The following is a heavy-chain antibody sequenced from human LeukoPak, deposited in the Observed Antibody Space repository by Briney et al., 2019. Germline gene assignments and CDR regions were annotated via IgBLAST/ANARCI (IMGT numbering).Heavy chain of an antibody. V-gene: IGHV1-46*01. D-gene: IGHD2-2*01. J-gene: IGHJ4*02. CDR1: ANTFTNYH. Sequence: ASVKLSCKASANTFTNYHVHWVRQAPGQGLEWMGTINPSGDITTYAQKFQGRITITRDTSTSTDYMELSSLRSEDTAVYYCAREDCTSPTCFVDYWGQGTLVTVSS. CDR2: INPSGDIT. CDR3: AREDCTSPTCFVDY.